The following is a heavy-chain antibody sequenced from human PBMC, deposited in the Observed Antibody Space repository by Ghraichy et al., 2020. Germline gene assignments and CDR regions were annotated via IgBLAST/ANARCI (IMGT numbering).Heavy chain of an antibody. CDR2: INHSGST. D-gene: IGHD6-6*01. CDR1: GGSFSGYY. Sequence: SETLSLTCAVYGGSFSGYYWSWIRQPPGKGLEWIGEINHSGSTNYNPSLKSRVTISVDTSKNQFSLKLSSVTAADTAVYYCARGLIAARPLYFDYWGQGTLVTVSS. J-gene: IGHJ4*02. V-gene: IGHV4-34*01. CDR3: ARGLIAARPLYFDY.